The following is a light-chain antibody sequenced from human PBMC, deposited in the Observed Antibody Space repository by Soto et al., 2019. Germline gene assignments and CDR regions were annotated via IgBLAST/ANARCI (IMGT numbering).Light chain of an antibody. CDR2: GAS. Sequence: VVLTHSPATLSLSPCERATLSCSASQSVSSSYLAWYQQKPGQAPRLLIYGASSRATGIPDRFSGSGSGTEFTLTITSLQSEDFAVYHCQQYYNWPPITFGQGTRMEN. J-gene: IGKJ5*01. CDR1: QSVSSSY. CDR3: QQYYNWPPIT. V-gene: IGKV3D-7*01.